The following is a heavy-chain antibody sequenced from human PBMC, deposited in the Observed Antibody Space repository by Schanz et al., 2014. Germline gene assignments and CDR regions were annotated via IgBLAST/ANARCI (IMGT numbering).Heavy chain of an antibody. D-gene: IGHD3-9*01. J-gene: IGHJ6*02. Sequence: QVQLVESGGGLVKPGGSLRLSCAASGFTFSNYGIHWFRQPAGKGLEWVAVIWNNGVTKYYADSVRGRFTISRDRFQNTLYLRMSSLRAEDTAVYYCARDSGPYYDKSMDVWGQGTTVAVSS. CDR3: ARDSGPYYDKSMDV. CDR2: IWNNGVTK. V-gene: IGHV3-33*08. CDR1: GFTFSNYG.